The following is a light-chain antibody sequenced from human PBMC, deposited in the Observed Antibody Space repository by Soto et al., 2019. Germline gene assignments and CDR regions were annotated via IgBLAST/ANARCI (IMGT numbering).Light chain of an antibody. Sequence: EIVLTHSPDTLSLSPGERATLSCRASQSVTNNYLAWYQQRPGQAPRLVIYDASSRATGIPDRFSDSGSGTDFTLTISRLEPEDFPVHYCQQYANSPLTFAQGTKVDSK. CDR1: QSVTNNY. CDR3: QQYANSPLT. CDR2: DAS. V-gene: IGKV3-20*01. J-gene: IGKJ1*01.